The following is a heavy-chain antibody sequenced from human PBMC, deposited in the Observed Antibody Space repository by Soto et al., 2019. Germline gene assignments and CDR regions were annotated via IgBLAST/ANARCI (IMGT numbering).Heavy chain of an antibody. Sequence: QVQLVQSGAEVKKPGSSVKVSCKASGGTFSSYAISWVRQAPGQGLEWMGGIIPIFGTANYAQKFQGRFTINADESASTAYMELSSLRSEDTAVYYCARDPMTTVTTGRWFDPWGQGTLVTASS. CDR3: ARDPMTTVTTGRWFDP. D-gene: IGHD4-17*01. J-gene: IGHJ5*02. CDR1: GGTFSSYA. V-gene: IGHV1-69*12. CDR2: IIPIFGTA.